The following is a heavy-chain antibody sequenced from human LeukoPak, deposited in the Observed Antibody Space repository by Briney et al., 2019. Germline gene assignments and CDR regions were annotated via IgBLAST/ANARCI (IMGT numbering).Heavy chain of an antibody. D-gene: IGHD2-15*01. V-gene: IGHV1-18*01. CDR1: GYTFTHYV. CDR3: ARSQGHRLLNYYYYYMDV. CDR2: ISPYNGNT. J-gene: IGHJ6*03. Sequence: ASVKVSCKTSGYTFTHYVISWVRQAPGQGLEWMGRISPYNGNTKYAQKLQGRVTMTTVTSTTTAYMELRSLRSDDTAVYYCARSQGHRLLNYYYYYMDVWGKGTTVTVSS.